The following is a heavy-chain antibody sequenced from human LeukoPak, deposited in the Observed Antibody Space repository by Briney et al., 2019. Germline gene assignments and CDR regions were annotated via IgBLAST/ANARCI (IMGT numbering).Heavy chain of an antibody. CDR1: GFTFSSDS. CDR2: ISSTGSYI. Sequence: PGGSLRLSCAASGFTFSSDSMNWVRQSPRKGLEWAPSISSTGSYIFYADSVKGRLTTSRDNGKKSLYLQMNSLRVEETAVYYCARGGYGGTYYFDYWGEGTLVTVSS. V-gene: IGHV3-21*01. CDR3: ARGGYGGTYYFDY. J-gene: IGHJ4*02. D-gene: IGHD1-26*01.